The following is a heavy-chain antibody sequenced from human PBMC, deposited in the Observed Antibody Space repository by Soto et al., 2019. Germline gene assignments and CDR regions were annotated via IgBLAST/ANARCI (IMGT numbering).Heavy chain of an antibody. D-gene: IGHD3-10*01. J-gene: IGHJ5*02. V-gene: IGHV4-31*03. CDR3: ARDRGGSQGYNWFDP. CDR2: IYYSGST. CDR1: GGSISSYGYY. Sequence: QVQLQESGPGLVKPSQTLSLTCTVSGGSISSYGYYWSWIRQHPGKGLEWIGYIYYSGSTYYNSSLKSRVTISVDTSKNQFSLKLSSVTAADTAVYYCARDRGGSQGYNWFDPWGQGTLVTVSS.